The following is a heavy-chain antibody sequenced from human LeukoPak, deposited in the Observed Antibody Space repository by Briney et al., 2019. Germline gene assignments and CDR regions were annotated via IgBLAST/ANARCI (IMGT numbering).Heavy chain of an antibody. J-gene: IGHJ4*01. D-gene: IGHD3-22*01. V-gene: IGHV4-34*01. Sequence: PSETLSLTCAVYGGSFSGYYWSWIRQPPGKGLEWIGEINHSGSTNYNPSLKSRVTISVDTSKNQFSLKLSSVTAADTAVYYCARVQDFETRGYYLGYWGHGTLVTVSS. CDR1: GGSFSGYY. CDR3: ARVQDFETRGYYLGY. CDR2: INHSGST.